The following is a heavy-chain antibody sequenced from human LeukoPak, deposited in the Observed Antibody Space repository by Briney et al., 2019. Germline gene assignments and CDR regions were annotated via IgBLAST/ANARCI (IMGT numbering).Heavy chain of an antibody. CDR1: GGSISDYY. V-gene: IGHV4-59*08. Sequence: PSETLSLTCNVYGGSISDYYWNWIRQPPGKGLEWIGYIHHSGTTSSNPSLKSRVTTSIDTSKNQFSLNLNSVTAADTAIYYCASWPIHLGYCSGSLCHKWFDPWGQGTLVTVSS. D-gene: IGHD2-15*01. CDR2: IHHSGTT. CDR3: ASWPIHLGYCSGSLCHKWFDP. J-gene: IGHJ5*02.